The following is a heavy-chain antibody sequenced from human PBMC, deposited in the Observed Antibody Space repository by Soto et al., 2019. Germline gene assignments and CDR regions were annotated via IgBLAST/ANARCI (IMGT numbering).Heavy chain of an antibody. CDR2: ISGSGGST. Sequence: GGSLRLSCAASGFTFSSYAMSWVRQAPGKGLEWVSAISGSGGSTYYADSVKGRFTISRDNSKNTLYLQMNSLRAEDTAVYYCAKGAARGWFGEFHAFDIWGQGTMVTVSS. J-gene: IGHJ3*02. D-gene: IGHD3-10*01. V-gene: IGHV3-23*01. CDR1: GFTFSSYA. CDR3: AKGAARGWFGEFHAFDI.